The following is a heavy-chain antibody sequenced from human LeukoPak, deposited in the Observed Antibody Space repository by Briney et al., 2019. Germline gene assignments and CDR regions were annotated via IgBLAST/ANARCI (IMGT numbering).Heavy chain of an antibody. J-gene: IGHJ4*02. D-gene: IGHD6-13*01. V-gene: IGHV1-69*04. CDR3: ARGHSTLDY. CDR2: IIPILGIA. Sequence: ASVKVSCKASGGTFSSYAISWVRQAPGQGLEWMGRIIPILGIANYAQKFQGRVTMTTDTSTSTAYMELRSLRSDDTAVYYCARGHSTLDYWGQGTLVTVSS. CDR1: GGTFSSYA.